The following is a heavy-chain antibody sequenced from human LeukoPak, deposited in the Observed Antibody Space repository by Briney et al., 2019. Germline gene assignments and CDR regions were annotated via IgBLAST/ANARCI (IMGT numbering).Heavy chain of an antibody. CDR1: GGSISSGGYY. V-gene: IGHV4-30-2*01. D-gene: IGHD6-13*01. Sequence: PSQTLSLTCTVSGGSISSGGYYWSWIRQPPGKGLEWIGYIYHSGSTYYNPSLKSRVTISVDRSKNQFSLKLSSVTAADTAVYYCARSQPLEVDGQLADYWGQGTLVTVSS. J-gene: IGHJ4*02. CDR3: ARSQPLEVDGQLADY. CDR2: IYHSGST.